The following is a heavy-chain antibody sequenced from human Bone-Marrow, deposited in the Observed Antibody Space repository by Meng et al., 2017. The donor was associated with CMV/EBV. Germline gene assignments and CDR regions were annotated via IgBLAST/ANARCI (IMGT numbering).Heavy chain of an antibody. V-gene: IGHV6-1*01. CDR3: ARAVGATNNNWFDP. CDR2: TYYRSKWYN. CDR1: DSVSSDSAA. J-gene: IGHJ5*02. D-gene: IGHD1-26*01. Sequence: DSVSSDSAALNWIRQSPSRGLEWLGRTYYRSKWYNDYAVSVKSRITINPDTSKNQFSLQLNSVTPEDTAVYYCARAVGATNNNWFDPWGQGTLVTVSS.